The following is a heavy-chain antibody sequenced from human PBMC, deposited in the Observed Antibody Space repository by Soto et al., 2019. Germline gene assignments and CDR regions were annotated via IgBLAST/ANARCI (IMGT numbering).Heavy chain of an antibody. Sequence: PVGSLRLSCAASGFTFSSYGMHWVRQAPGKGLEWVAVISYDGSNKYYADSVKGRFTISRDNSKNTLYLQMNSLRAEDTAVYYCAKDGRYCSSTSCYPRPNYYYGMDVWGQGTTVTVSS. CDR2: ISYDGSNK. V-gene: IGHV3-30*18. CDR3: AKDGRYCSSTSCYPRPNYYYGMDV. J-gene: IGHJ6*02. D-gene: IGHD2-2*01. CDR1: GFTFSSYG.